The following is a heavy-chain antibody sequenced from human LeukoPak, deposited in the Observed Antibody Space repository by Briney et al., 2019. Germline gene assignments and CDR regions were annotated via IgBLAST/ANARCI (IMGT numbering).Heavy chain of an antibody. J-gene: IGHJ5*02. CDR1: GGTFSSYA. CDR3: ARDYGCDFWSGERDWFDP. CDR2: IIPIFGTA. D-gene: IGHD3-3*01. V-gene: IGHV1-69*05. Sequence: ASVKVSCKASGGTFSSYAISWVRLAPGQGLEWMGGIIPIFGTANYAQEFQGRVTITTDESTSTAYMELSSLRSEDAAVYYCARDYGCDFWSGERDWFDPWGQGTLVTVSS.